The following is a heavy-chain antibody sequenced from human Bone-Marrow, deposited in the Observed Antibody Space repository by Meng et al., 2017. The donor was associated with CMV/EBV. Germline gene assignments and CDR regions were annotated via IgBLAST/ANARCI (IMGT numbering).Heavy chain of an antibody. D-gene: IGHD6-13*01. CDR2: ISSSSSYI. CDR3: ARFSLPQQLVPENY. J-gene: IGHJ4*02. V-gene: IGHV3-21*01. Sequence: ETLSLTCAVYGGSFSGYYWSWIRQPPGKGLEWVSSISSSSSYIYYADSVKGRFTISRDNSKNSLYLQMNSLRSEDTAVYYCARFSLPQQLVPENYWGQGKRVNGAS. CDR1: GGSFSGYY.